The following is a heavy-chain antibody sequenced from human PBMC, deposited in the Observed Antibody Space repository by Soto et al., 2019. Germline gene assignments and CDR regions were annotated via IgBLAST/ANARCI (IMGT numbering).Heavy chain of an antibody. V-gene: IGHV4-31*03. D-gene: IGHD3-3*01. J-gene: IGHJ5*02. CDR3: ARASILEWLLSDLNWFDP. CDR1: GGSISSGGYY. CDR2: IYYSGST. Sequence: SETLSLTCTVSGGSISSGGYYWSWIRQHPGKGLEWIGYIYYSGSTYYNPSLKSRVTISVDTSKNQFSLKLSSVTAADTAVYYCARASILEWLLSDLNWFDPWGQGTLVTVSS.